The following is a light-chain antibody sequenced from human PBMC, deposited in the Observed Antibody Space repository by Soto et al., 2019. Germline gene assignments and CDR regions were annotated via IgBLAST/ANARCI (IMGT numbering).Light chain of an antibody. CDR1: QTINSW. J-gene: IGKJ2*01. Sequence: DIQMTQSPSTLSASVGDRVTITCRASQTINSWLAWYQQKPGEAPKVLIYRASSLERGVPSRFSGSGSGTGFTLTISSLQPDDFATYYCQQYNSDYTFGQGTKVDIK. CDR3: QQYNSDYT. V-gene: IGKV1-5*03. CDR2: RAS.